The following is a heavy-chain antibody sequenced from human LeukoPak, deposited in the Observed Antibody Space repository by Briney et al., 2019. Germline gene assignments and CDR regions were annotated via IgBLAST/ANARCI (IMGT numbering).Heavy chain of an antibody. J-gene: IGHJ4*02. CDR1: GFTFNNAY. Sequence: PGGSLRLSCAASGFTFNNAYMCWVSQAPGKGLEWVGRIKSKVDGETTDYGAPVKGRFTISRDDSRNTLYLQMNSLKTEDTAVYYCTTDAGYSSRWYNYWGQGTLVTVSS. V-gene: IGHV3-15*01. CDR2: IKSKVDGETT. CDR3: TTDAGYSSRWYNY. D-gene: IGHD6-13*01.